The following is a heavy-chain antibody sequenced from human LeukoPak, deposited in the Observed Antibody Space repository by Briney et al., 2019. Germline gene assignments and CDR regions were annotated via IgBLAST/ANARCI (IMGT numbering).Heavy chain of an antibody. D-gene: IGHD3-22*01. V-gene: IGHV4-4*07. CDR1: GASFTSYN. CDR3: AIRSYYDSSGYYSTAYYFDY. J-gene: IGHJ4*02. CDR2: IYTSGST. Sequence: SETLSLTCTVSGASFTSYNWGWIRQSAGKGLEWIGRIYTSGSTNYNPSLKSRVTMSVDTSKNQFSLKLSSVTAADTAVYYCAIRSYYDSSGYYSTAYYFDYWGQGTLVTVSS.